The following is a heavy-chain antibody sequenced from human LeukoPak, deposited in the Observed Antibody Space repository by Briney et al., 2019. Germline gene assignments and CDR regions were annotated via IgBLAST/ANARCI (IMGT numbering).Heavy chain of an antibody. D-gene: IGHD5-12*01. J-gene: IGHJ4*02. V-gene: IGHV3-23*01. CDR2: ISGSGGST. CDR3: AAGYSGYENPQGDY. CDR1: GFTFSTYA. Sequence: PGGSLRLSCAASGFTFSTYAMNWVRQAPGKGLEWVSGISGSGGSTYYADSVKGRFTISRDNSKNTLYLQMNSLRAEDTAVYYCAAGYSGYENPQGDYWGQGTLVTVSS.